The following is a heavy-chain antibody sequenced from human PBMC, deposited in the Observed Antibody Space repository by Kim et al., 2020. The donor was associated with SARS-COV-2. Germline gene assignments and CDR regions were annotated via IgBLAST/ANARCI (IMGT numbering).Heavy chain of an antibody. CDR3: ARHSDRFGEFYYYYGMDV. CDR2: IYPGDSDT. CDR1: GYSFTSYW. Sequence: GESLKISCKGSGYSFTSYWIGWVRQMPGKGLEWMGIIYPGDSDTRYSPSFQGQVTISADKSISTAYLQWSSLKASDTAMYYCARHSDRFGEFYYYYGMDVWGQGTTVTVSS. V-gene: IGHV5-51*01. D-gene: IGHD3-10*01. J-gene: IGHJ6*02.